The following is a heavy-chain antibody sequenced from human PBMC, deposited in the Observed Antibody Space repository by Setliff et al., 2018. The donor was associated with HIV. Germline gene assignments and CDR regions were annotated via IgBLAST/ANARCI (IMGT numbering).Heavy chain of an antibody. J-gene: IGHJ4*02. V-gene: IGHV3-49*04. CDR3: TRDGGGDYGVYAPDY. CDR2: IRSKAYGGTT. CDR1: GFTFGDYV. Sequence: SLRLSCTASGFTFGDYVMSWVRQAPGKGLEWVGCIRSKAYGGTTEYAASVKGRFTISRDDSKSIAYLQMNSLETEDTAVYFCTRDGGGDYGVYAPDYWGQGTLVTVSS. D-gene: IGHD4-17*01.